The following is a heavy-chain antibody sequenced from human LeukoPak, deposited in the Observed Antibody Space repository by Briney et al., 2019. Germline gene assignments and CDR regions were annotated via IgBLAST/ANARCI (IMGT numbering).Heavy chain of an antibody. V-gene: IGHV4-34*01. CDR1: GGXFSGYY. CDR2: INHSGST. D-gene: IGHD3-10*01. J-gene: IGHJ3*02. Sequence: SETLSLTCAVYGGXFSGYYWSWIRQPPGKGLEWIGEINHSGSTNYNPSLKSRVTISVDTSKNQFSLKLSSVTAADTAVYYCARRRSITMVRGVIITAFDIWGQGTMVTVSS. CDR3: ARRRSITMVRGVIITAFDI.